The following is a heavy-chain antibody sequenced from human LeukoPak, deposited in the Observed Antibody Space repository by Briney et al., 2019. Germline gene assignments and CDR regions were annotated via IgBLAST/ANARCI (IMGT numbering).Heavy chain of an antibody. CDR3: ARDFWVAAAGSDY. J-gene: IGHJ4*02. D-gene: IGHD6-13*01. CDR1: GFTFSSYS. V-gene: IGHV3-48*01. Sequence: GGSLRLSCAASGFTFSSYSMNWVRQAPGKGLEWVSYISSSSTIYYADSVKGRFTISRDNAKNSLYLQMNSLRAEDTAVYYCARDFWVAAAGSDYWGQGTLVTVSS. CDR2: ISSSSTI.